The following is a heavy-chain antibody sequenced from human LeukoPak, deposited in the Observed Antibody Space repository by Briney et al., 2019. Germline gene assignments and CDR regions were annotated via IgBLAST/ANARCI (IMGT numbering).Heavy chain of an antibody. D-gene: IGHD6-19*01. CDR2: TNPNSGGT. CDR3: ARVWGIAVAGSLTPTLGALDY. Sequence: ASVKVSCKASGYTFTGYYMHWVRQAPGQGLEWMGWTNPNSGGTNYAQKFQGRVTMTRDTSISTAYMELSRLRSDDTAVYYCARVWGIAVAGSLTPTLGALDYWGQGTLVTVSS. J-gene: IGHJ4*02. CDR1: GYTFTGYY. V-gene: IGHV1-2*02.